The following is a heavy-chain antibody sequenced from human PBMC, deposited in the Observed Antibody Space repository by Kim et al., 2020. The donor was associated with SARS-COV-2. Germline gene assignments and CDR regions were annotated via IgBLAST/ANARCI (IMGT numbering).Heavy chain of an antibody. CDR3: AREGGGSSGWSWFDP. V-gene: IGHV3-21*01. CDR2: ISSSSSYI. D-gene: IGHD6-19*01. CDR1: GFTFSSYS. Sequence: GGSLRLSCAASGFTFSSYSMNWVRQAPGKGLEWVSSISSSSSYIYYAYSVKGRFTISRDNAKNSLYLQMNSLRAEDTAVYYCAREGGGSSGWSWFDPWGQGTLVTVSS. J-gene: IGHJ5*02.